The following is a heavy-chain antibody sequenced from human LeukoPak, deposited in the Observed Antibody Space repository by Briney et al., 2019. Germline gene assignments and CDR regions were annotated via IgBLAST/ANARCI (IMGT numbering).Heavy chain of an antibody. D-gene: IGHD1-26*01. CDR2: TYYRSKWYN. Sequence: SQTLSLTCAISGVIFSSNTAAWNWIRQSPSRGLEWLGRTYYRSKWYNDYAVSVKSRITINPDTSKNQFSLQLYSVTPEDTAVYYCARVLDVGPTYFDYWGQGTLVTVSS. CDR3: ARVLDVGPTYFDY. V-gene: IGHV6-1*01. CDR1: GVIFSSNTAA. J-gene: IGHJ4*02.